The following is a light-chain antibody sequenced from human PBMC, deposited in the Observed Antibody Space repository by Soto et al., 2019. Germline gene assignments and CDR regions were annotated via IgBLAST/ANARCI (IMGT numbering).Light chain of an antibody. CDR3: QQYGSSPWT. J-gene: IGKJ1*01. V-gene: IGKV3-20*01. CDR1: QSVSSSY. CDR2: GAS. Sequence: EIVLTQSPGTLSLSPGERATLSCRASQSVSSSYLAWYQQKPGQAPRLRIYGASSRATGIPDRFSGSGSGTDFTLTISRLEPEDFAVYSCQQYGSSPWTFGQGTKGEIK.